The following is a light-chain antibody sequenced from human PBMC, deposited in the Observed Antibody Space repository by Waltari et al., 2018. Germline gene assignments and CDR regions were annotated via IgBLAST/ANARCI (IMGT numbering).Light chain of an antibody. Sequence: DIVMTQSPDSLAVSLGERATINCKYSQSVLYSSNNNNYLAWYQQIPGHPPKLLIYWASTRESGVPDRFSGSGSGTDFTLTISSLQAEDVAVYYCQQYYSPPWTFGQGTKVEIK. CDR2: WAS. CDR3: QQYYSPPWT. CDR1: QSVLYSSNNNNY. V-gene: IGKV4-1*01. J-gene: IGKJ1*01.